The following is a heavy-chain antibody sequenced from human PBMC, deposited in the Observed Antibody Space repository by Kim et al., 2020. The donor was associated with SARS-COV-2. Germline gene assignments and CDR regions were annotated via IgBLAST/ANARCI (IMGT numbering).Heavy chain of an antibody. CDR3: ARGPRYFDWLLSNWFDP. CDR1: GGSFSGYY. CDR2: INHSGST. D-gene: IGHD3-9*01. Sequence: SETLSLTCAVYGGSFSGYYWSWIRQPPGKGLEWIGEINHSGSTNYNPSLKSRVTISVDTSKNQFSLKLSSVTAADTAVYYCARGPRYFDWLLSNWFDPWGQGTLVTVSS. J-gene: IGHJ5*02. V-gene: IGHV4-34*01.